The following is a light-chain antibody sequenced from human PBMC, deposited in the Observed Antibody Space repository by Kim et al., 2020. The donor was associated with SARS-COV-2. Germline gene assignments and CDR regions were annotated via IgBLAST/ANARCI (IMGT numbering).Light chain of an antibody. Sequence: ELTQPPSASGTPGQRVTISCSGSSSNIGSNYVYWYQQLPGTAPKLHIYRNNQRPSGVPDRFSGSKSGTSASLAISGLRSEGEADYYCAAWDDSLSGWVFGGGTQLTVL. CDR2: RNN. CDR3: AAWDDSLSGWV. J-gene: IGLJ3*02. V-gene: IGLV1-47*01. CDR1: SSNIGSNY.